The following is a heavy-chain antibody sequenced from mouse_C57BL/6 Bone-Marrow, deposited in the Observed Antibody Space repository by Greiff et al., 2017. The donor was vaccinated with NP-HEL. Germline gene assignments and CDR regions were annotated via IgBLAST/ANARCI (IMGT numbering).Heavy chain of an antibody. J-gene: IGHJ4*01. CDR1: GYTFTSYW. CDR2: IHPNSGST. Sequence: VQLQQPGAELVKPGASVKLSCKASGYTFTSYWMHWVKQRPGQGLEWIGMIHPNSGSTNYNEKFKSTSTLTVDKSSSTSYMQLSILTSEDSAVYYCTSWDGSYAMYYWGQGTSVTVSS. CDR3: TSWDGSYAMYY. D-gene: IGHD2-3*01. V-gene: IGHV1-64*01.